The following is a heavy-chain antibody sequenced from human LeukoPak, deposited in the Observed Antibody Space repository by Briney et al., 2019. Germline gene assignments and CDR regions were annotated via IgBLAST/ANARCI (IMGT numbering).Heavy chain of an antibody. CDR3: ARGLVWFGEGDWFDP. CDR1: GYTFTSYD. V-gene: IGHV1-8*03. D-gene: IGHD3-10*01. Sequence: ASVKVSCKASGYTFTSYDINWVRQATGQGLEWMGWMNPNSGNTGYAQKFQGRVTITRNTSMSTAYMELSSLRSEDTAVYYCARGLVWFGEGDWFDPWGQGTLVTVSS. J-gene: IGHJ5*02. CDR2: MNPNSGNT.